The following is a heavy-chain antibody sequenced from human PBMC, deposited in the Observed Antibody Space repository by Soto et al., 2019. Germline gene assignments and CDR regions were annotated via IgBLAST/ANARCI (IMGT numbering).Heavy chain of an antibody. J-gene: IGHJ6*04. CDR1: GGSISSSSYY. D-gene: IGHD3-3*01. CDR2: IYYSGST. V-gene: IGHV4-39*01. CDR3: ARHERYDLWSSYRPHTYDYGMDV. Sequence: SETLSLTCTVSGGSISSSSYYWGWIRPPPGKGLEWIGCIYYSGSTYYNPSLKSRVTISVDTSKNQLSLKLISVTAADTAVYYCARHERYDLWSSYRPHTYDYGMDVWGRGPRVTV.